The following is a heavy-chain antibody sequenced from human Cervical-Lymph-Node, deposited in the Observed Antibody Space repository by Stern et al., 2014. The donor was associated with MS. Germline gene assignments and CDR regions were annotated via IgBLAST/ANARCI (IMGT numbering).Heavy chain of an antibody. Sequence: QVQLVQSGGGVVQPGMSLRLSCAASGFTFSAHAMHWVRQAPGKGLEWVAIISHDGFNRYSADSVKGRFTVSRDNSKNTLDLQMNRLRVEDTAVYYCAGELTSRKVDRWGQGTLVTVSS. CDR3: AGELTSRKVDR. J-gene: IGHJ5*02. CDR1: GFTFSAHA. CDR2: ISHDGFNR. V-gene: IGHV3-30-3*01.